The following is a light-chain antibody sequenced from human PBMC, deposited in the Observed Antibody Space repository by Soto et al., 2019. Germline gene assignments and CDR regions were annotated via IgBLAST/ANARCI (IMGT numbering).Light chain of an antibody. V-gene: IGKV1-9*01. Sequence: INLTQSPSSLSASVGDRVTITCRASQEISGYLAWYQQTPGKAPKLLIYGVSTLQDGVSSRFSGRGSGTDFSLTISSLPPEDFATYYCKNLHWAFGPGT. CDR2: GVS. J-gene: IGKJ1*01. CDR3: KNLHWA. CDR1: QEISGY.